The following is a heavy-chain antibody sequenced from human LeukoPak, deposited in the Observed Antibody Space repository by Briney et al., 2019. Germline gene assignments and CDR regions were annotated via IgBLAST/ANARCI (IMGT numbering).Heavy chain of an antibody. CDR2: ISGSGGST. V-gene: IGHV3-23*01. CDR1: GFTFSSYA. Sequence: GGSLRLSCAASGFTFSSYAMSWVRQAPGKGLEWVSAISGSGGSTYYADSVKGRFTISRDNSKNTLYLQMNSLRAEDTAVYYCAKSLYSSSSYPIYYYYYMDVWGKGTTVTVSS. J-gene: IGHJ6*03. D-gene: IGHD6-6*01. CDR3: AKSLYSSSSYPIYYYYYMDV.